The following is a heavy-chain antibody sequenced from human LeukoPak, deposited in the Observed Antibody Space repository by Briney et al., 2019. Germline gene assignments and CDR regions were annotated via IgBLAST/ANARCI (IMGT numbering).Heavy chain of an antibody. CDR2: IIPIFGTA. Sequence: ASVTVSCKASGGTFSSYAISWERQAPGQGLEWMGGIIPIFGTANYAQKFQGRVTITADESTSTAYMELSSLRSEDTAVYYCARSYLRPYDILTGYYKPFYMDVWGKGTTVTISS. CDR1: GGTFSSYA. CDR3: ARSYLRPYDILTGYYKPFYMDV. V-gene: IGHV1-69*13. D-gene: IGHD3-9*01. J-gene: IGHJ6*03.